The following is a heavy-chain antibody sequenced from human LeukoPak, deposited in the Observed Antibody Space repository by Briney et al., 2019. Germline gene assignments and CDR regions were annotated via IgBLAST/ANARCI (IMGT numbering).Heavy chain of an antibody. Sequence: SETLSLTCTVSGGSISSGGYYWSWIRQPPGKGLEWIGYIYHSGSTYYNPSLKSRVTISVDRSKNQFSLKLSSVTAADTAVYYCARTTSYSSSWYYFDYWGQGTLVTVSP. CDR3: ARTTSYSSSWYYFDY. J-gene: IGHJ4*02. CDR1: GGSISSGGYY. CDR2: IYHSGST. V-gene: IGHV4-30-2*01. D-gene: IGHD6-13*01.